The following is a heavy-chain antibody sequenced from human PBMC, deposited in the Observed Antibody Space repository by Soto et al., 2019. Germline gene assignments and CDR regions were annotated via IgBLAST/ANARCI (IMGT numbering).Heavy chain of an antibody. V-gene: IGHV4-39*01. CDR3: ARQQGDRNHPLVVVPAEFDY. J-gene: IGHJ4*02. CDR2: IYYSGST. Sequence: PSETLSLTCTVSGGSISSSSYYWVWIRQPPGKGLEWIGSIYYSGSTYYNPSLKSRVTISVDTSKNQFSLKLSSVTAADTAVYYCARQQGDRNHPLVVVPAEFDYWGRGTLVTVSS. D-gene: IGHD2-2*01. CDR1: GGSISSSSYY.